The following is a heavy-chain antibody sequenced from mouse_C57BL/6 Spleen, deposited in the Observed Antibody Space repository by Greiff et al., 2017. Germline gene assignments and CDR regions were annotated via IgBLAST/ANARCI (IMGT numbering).Heavy chain of an antibody. CDR1: GYTFTDYY. CDR2: IYPGSGNT. D-gene: IGHD2-4*01. CDR3: ARGGSTMITDWYFDG. V-gene: IGHV1-76*01. Sequence: VQLQQSGAELVRPGASVKLSCKASGYTFTDYYINWVKQRPGQGLEWIARIYPGSGNTYYNEKFKGKATLTAEKSSSTAYMQLSSLTSEDSAVYFCARGGSTMITDWYFDGGGTGTTGTVSS. J-gene: IGHJ1*03.